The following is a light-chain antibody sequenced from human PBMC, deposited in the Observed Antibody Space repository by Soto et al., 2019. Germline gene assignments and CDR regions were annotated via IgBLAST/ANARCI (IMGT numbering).Light chain of an antibody. J-gene: IGKJ5*01. CDR3: QQRSYLVT. CDR1: QSVSSY. Sequence: EIVLTQSPANLSLSPGERATLSCRASQSVSSYLAWYQHKPGQAPRLLIYDASNRATGIPSRFSGSGSGTDFTLTISSLEPEDFAVYYCQQRSYLVTFGQGTRLEIK. CDR2: DAS. V-gene: IGKV3-11*01.